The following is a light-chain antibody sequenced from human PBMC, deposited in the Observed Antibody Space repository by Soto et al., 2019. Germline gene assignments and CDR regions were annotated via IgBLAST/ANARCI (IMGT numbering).Light chain of an antibody. Sequence: DIVMTQSPDSLAVSLGERATINCKSSQSVLFNSKNKNYLAWYQQKPGQPPKLLIYWASTRESGVPDRFSGSGSGTDFTLTISRLQAEDVAVYYCQQYYNTPFTFGGGTKVDIK. CDR3: QQYYNTPFT. CDR2: WAS. CDR1: QSVLFNSKNKNY. J-gene: IGKJ4*01. V-gene: IGKV4-1*01.